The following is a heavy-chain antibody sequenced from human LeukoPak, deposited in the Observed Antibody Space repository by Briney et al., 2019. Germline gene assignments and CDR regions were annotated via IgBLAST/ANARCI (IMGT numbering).Heavy chain of an antibody. J-gene: IGHJ5*02. CDR2: INHSGST. CDR1: GGSFSDYY. V-gene: IGHV4-34*01. CDR3: WGYTTRGDWFDP. D-gene: IGHD6-13*01. Sequence: SETLSVTCAVYGGSFSDYYWSWIRQPPGRGLEWIGEINHSGSTNYKSSLKSRVTISLDTSKNQFSLRLSSVTAADTAVYYCWGYTTRGDWFDPWGQGTLVTVSS.